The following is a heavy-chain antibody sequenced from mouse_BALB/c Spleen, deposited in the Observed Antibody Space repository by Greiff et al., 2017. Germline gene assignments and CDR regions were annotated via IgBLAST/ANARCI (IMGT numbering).Heavy chain of an antibody. V-gene: IGHV14-3*02. CDR2: IDPANGNT. D-gene: IGHD2-3*01. J-gene: IGHJ4*01. CDR3: ASYDNYAVDY. CDR1: GFNIKDTY. Sequence: VQLQQSGAELVKPGASVKLSCTASGFNIKDTYMHWVKQRPEQGLEWIGRIDPANGNTKYDPKFQGKATITADTSSNTAYLQLSSLTSEDAAVYYCASYDNYAVDYWGQGTSVTVSS.